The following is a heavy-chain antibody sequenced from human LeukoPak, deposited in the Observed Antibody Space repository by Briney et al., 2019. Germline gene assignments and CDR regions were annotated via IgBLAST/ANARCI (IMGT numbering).Heavy chain of an antibody. CDR2: INPSGGST. J-gene: IGHJ4*02. Sequence: ASVKVSCKASGYTFTSYGISWVRQAPGQGLEWMGIINPSGGSTSYAQKFQGRVTTTRDTSTSTVYMELSSLRSEDTAVYYCARDNRMTVWVFDYWGQGTLVTVSS. CDR1: GYTFTSYG. V-gene: IGHV1-46*01. D-gene: IGHD2/OR15-2a*01. CDR3: ARDNRMTVWVFDY.